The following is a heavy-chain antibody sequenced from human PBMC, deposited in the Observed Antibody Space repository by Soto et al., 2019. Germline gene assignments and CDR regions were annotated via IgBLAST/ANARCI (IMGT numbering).Heavy chain of an antibody. V-gene: IGHV1-18*01. D-gene: IGHD2-2*02. Sequence: QVQLVQSGAEVKKPGASVKVSCKASGYTFTSYGISWVRQAPGQGLEWMGWISAYNGNTNYAQKLQGRVTMTTDPSTSTAYMELRSLRSDDTAVYYCARVLACTSCYKGAFDIWGQGTMVTVSS. CDR2: ISAYNGNT. CDR3: ARVLACTSCYKGAFDI. CDR1: GYTFTSYG. J-gene: IGHJ3*02.